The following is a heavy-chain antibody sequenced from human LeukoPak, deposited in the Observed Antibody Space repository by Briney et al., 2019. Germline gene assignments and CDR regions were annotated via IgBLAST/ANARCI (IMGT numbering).Heavy chain of an antibody. CDR2: ISWNSGSI. V-gene: IGHV3-9*01. CDR1: GFTFDDYA. Sequence: PGGSLRLSCAASGFTFDDYAMHWVRQAPGKGLEWVSGISWNSGSIGYADSVKGRFTISSDNAKNSLYLQMNSLRAEDTALYYCAKVYYYDSSGPPPMLFDIWGQGTMVTVSS. J-gene: IGHJ3*02. D-gene: IGHD3-22*01. CDR3: AKVYYYDSSGPPPMLFDI.